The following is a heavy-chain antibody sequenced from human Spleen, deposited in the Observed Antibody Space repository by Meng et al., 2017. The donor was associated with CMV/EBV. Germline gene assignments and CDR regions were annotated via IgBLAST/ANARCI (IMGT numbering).Heavy chain of an antibody. CDR2: IYPGDSDT. V-gene: IGHV5-51*01. CDR3: ARRGMMTTRGYWFDP. D-gene: IGHD4-17*01. J-gene: IGHJ5*02. CDR1: GYTFSSYW. Sequence: SGYTFSSYWIDWVRQMPGKGLEWMWRIYPGDSDTRYSPSFQGQVTISADKSIRTAYLQWSSLKASDTAIYYCARRGMMTTRGYWFDPWGQGTLVTVSS.